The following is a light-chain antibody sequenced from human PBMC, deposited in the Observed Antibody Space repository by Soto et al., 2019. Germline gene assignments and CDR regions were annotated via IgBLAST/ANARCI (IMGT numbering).Light chain of an antibody. Sequence: DIPMTQSPSSLSASVGDRVTITCRASQTSATFINWYQQKSGSAPRLLIYEVSGLQSGVPSRFSGSGSGTHFVLTISNFQPEDSATYFCQQTYINPQTFGQGTKVEIK. J-gene: IGKJ1*01. V-gene: IGKV1-39*01. CDR1: QTSATF. CDR2: EVS. CDR3: QQTYINPQT.